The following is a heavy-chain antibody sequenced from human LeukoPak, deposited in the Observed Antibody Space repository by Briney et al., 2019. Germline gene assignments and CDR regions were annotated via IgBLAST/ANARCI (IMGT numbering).Heavy chain of an antibody. CDR2: IGTAGDT. J-gene: IGHJ6*02. D-gene: IGHD2-2*01. CDR1: GFTFSSYD. CDR3: ARGTRRYCSSTSCYGGYYGMDV. Sequence: GESLRLPCAASGFTFSSYDMHWVRQATGKGLEWVSAIGTAGDTYYPGSVKGRFTISRENAKNSLYLQMNSLRAEDTAVYYCARGTRRYCSSTSCYGGYYGMDVWGQGTTVTVSS. V-gene: IGHV3-13*01.